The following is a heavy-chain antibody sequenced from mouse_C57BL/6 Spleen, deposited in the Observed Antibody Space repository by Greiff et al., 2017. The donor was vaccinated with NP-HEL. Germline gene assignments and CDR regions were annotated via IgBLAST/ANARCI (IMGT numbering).Heavy chain of an antibody. CDR1: GYTFTSYW. V-gene: IGHV1-64*01. CDR2: IHPNSGST. J-gene: IGHJ1*03. CDR3: ASYGNYSYWYFDV. D-gene: IGHD2-1*01. Sequence: QVQLQQPGAELVKPGASVKLSCKASGYTFTSYWMHWVKQRPGQGLEWIGMIHPNSGSTNYNEKFKSKATLTVDKSSSTAYMQLSSLTSEDSAVYYCASYGNYSYWYFDVWGTGTTVTVSS.